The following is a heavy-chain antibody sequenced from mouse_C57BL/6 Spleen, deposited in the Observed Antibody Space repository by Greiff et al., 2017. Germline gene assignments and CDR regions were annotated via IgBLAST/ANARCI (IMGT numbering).Heavy chain of an antibody. Sequence: QVQLQQPGAELVKPGASVKMSCKASGYTFTSYWITWVKQRPGQGLEWIGDIYPGSGSTNYNEKFKSKATLTVDTSSSTAYMKLSSLTSEEFAVYYCEREDYWDEGFAYWGQGTLVTVSA. CDR3: EREDYWDEGFAY. D-gene: IGHD4-1*01. CDR1: GYTFTSYW. V-gene: IGHV1-55*01. J-gene: IGHJ3*01. CDR2: IYPGSGST.